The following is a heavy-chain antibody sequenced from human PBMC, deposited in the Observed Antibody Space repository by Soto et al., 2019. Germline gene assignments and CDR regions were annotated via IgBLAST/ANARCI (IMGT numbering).Heavy chain of an antibody. J-gene: IGHJ4*02. Sequence: GASVKVSCKASGYTFTGYYMHWVRQAPGQGLEWMGWINPNSGGTNYAQKFQGRVTMTRDTSISTAYMELSRLRSDDTAVYYCARDRGGARGYCSSTSCYTFDYWGQGTLVTVSS. CDR1: GYTFTGYY. CDR2: INPNSGGT. CDR3: ARDRGGARGYCSSTSCYTFDY. V-gene: IGHV1-2*02. D-gene: IGHD2-2*02.